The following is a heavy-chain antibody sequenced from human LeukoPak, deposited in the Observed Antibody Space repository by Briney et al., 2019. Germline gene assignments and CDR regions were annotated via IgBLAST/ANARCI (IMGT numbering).Heavy chain of an antibody. CDR1: GASISSYS. CDR3: ARGDMVLDY. Sequence: SETLSLTCTVSGASISSYSWTWIRQPPGEGLEWIGYIYYRGSTKYNPSLKSRVTISVDTSRSQVSLKLSSMTAADTAVYYCARGDMVLDYWGRGTLVTVSS. J-gene: IGHJ4*02. D-gene: IGHD3-10*01. V-gene: IGHV4-59*01. CDR2: IYYRGST.